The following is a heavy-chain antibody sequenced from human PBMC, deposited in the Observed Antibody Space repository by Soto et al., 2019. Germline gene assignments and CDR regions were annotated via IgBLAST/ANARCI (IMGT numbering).Heavy chain of an antibody. J-gene: IGHJ6*02. CDR1: GFNFNGYG. CDR2: INFFLGKT. Sequence: GGSLRLSCAASGFNFNGYGISWVRQSTEKGLEWVASINFFLGKTYYADSVKGRSTISKDDAKDTVYLHLNSLRADDTAIYYCARGAVYGTDHYSRGMDVLGQGSPVTVSS. D-gene: IGHD2-15*01. CDR3: ARGAVYGTDHYSRGMDV. V-gene: IGHV3-23*01.